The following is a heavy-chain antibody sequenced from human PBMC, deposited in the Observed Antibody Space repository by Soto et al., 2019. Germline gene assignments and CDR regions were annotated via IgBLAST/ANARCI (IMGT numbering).Heavy chain of an antibody. D-gene: IGHD6-13*01. J-gene: IGHJ5*02. V-gene: IGHV3-9*01. CDR1: GFTFDDYA. CDR3: AKDSISGIAAAGTSWFDP. CDR2: ISWNSGSI. Sequence: GGSLRLSCAASGFTFDDYAMHWVRQAPGKGLEWVLGISWNSGSIGYADSVKGRFTISRDNAKNSLYLQMNSPRAEDTALYYCAKDSISGIAAAGTSWFDPWGQGTLVTVSS.